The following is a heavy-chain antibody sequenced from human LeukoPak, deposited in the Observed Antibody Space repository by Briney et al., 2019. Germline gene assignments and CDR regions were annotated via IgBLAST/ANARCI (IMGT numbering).Heavy chain of an antibody. D-gene: IGHD3-22*01. CDR3: ARLAPYYYDSSGYQGDAFDI. V-gene: IGHV4-31*03. CDR1: GGSISSGGYY. J-gene: IGHJ3*02. CDR2: IYYSGST. Sequence: PSQTLSLTCTVSGGSISSGGYYWSWIRQHPGKGLEWIGYIYYSGSTYYNPSLKSRVTISVDTSKNQFSLKLSSVTAADTAVYYCARLAPYYYDSSGYQGDAFDIWGQGTMVTVSS.